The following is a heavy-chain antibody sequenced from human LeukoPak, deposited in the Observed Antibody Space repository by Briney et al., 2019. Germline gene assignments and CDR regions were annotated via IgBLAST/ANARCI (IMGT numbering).Heavy chain of an antibody. CDR2: ISSSSSYT. J-gene: IGHJ5*02. Sequence: GGSLRLSCAASGFTFSDYYMSWIRQAPGKGLEWVSYISSSSSYTNYADSVKGRFTISRDNAKNSLCPQMNSLRAEDTAVYYCARLVYYYGSGSYLYDWFDPWGQGTLVTVSS. D-gene: IGHD3-10*01. CDR3: ARLVYYYGSGSYLYDWFDP. CDR1: GFTFSDYY. V-gene: IGHV3-11*06.